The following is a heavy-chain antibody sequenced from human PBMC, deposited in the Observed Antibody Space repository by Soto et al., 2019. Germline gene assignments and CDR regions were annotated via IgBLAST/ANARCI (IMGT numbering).Heavy chain of an antibody. V-gene: IGHV5-51*01. D-gene: IGHD2-15*01. J-gene: IGHJ4*02. CDR3: ARQDGAAHSYFDH. CDR1: GYSFTVYW. CDR2: IYPGDSDT. Sequence: GESLKISCGGSGYSFTVYWIAWVRQMPGKGLEWMGIIYPGDSDTRYSPSFQGQVTISADKSISTVYLQWSSLKASDTAIYYCARQDGAAHSYFDHWGQGTLVTVS.